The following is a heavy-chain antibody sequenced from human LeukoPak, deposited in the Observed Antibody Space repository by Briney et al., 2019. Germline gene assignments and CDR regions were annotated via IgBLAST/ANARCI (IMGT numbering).Heavy chain of an antibody. CDR1: GFTFSSHW. J-gene: IGHJ3*01. Sequence: GGSLRLSCAASGFTFSSHWMSWVRQAPGKGLEWVANIKQDGSEKYYVDSVKGRFTISREKAKNSLYLQMNSLRAEDTAVYYCARAITLWGQGTMVTVSS. D-gene: IGHD5-24*01. V-gene: IGHV3-7*01. CDR2: IKQDGSEK. CDR3: ARAITL.